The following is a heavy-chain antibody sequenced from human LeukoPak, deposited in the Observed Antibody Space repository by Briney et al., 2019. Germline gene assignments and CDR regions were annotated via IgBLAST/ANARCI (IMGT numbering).Heavy chain of an antibody. Sequence: PSETLSLTCTVSGGSISSYYWSWIRQPAGKGLEWIGRIYTSGSTNYNPSLKSRVTMSVDTFKNQFSLKLSSVTAADTAVYYCAREGKLTGYFGGLGFNYWGQGILVTVSS. D-gene: IGHD6-19*01. V-gene: IGHV4-4*07. J-gene: IGHJ4*02. CDR1: GGSISSYY. CDR3: AREGKLTGYFGGLGFNY. CDR2: IYTSGST.